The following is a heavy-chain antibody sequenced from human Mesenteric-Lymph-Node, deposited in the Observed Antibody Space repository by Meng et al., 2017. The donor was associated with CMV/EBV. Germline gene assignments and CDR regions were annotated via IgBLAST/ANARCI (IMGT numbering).Heavy chain of an antibody. Sequence: GGSLRLSCAASGFTFSNYWMSWVRQAPGKGLEWVSTISGGADSTFYADSMNGRFTISRDNSKNTLYLQMSSLRAEDTAVYYCARDPYRRFLEWSLDYWGQGTLVTVSS. CDR1: GFTFSNYW. V-gene: IGHV3-23*01. D-gene: IGHD3-3*01. J-gene: IGHJ4*02. CDR3: ARDPYRRFLEWSLDY. CDR2: ISGGADST.